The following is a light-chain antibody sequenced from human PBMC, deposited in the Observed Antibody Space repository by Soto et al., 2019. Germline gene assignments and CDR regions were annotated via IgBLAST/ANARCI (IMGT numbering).Light chain of an antibody. V-gene: IGLV2-8*01. CDR2: EVN. CDR1: SSDVGAYNY. Sequence: QSALTQPPSASGSPGQSVTISCTGTSSDVGAYNYVSWYQHHPGKAPKLMIYEVNKRPSGVPDRFSGSKSGNTASLTVSGXXXEDEADYYCTSHPGIINFPYVFGTGTKVTVL. J-gene: IGLJ1*01. CDR3: TSHPGIINFPYV.